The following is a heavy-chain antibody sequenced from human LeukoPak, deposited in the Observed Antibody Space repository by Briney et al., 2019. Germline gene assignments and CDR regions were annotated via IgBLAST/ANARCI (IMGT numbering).Heavy chain of an antibody. D-gene: IGHD3-10*01. CDR3: ARAGGTWVWGVIAQIYYYYYMDV. CDR1: GGSISSGSYY. Sequence: PSETLSLTCTVSGGSISSGSYYWSWIRQPAGKGLEWIGRIYTSGSTNYNPSLKSRVTISVDTSKNQFSLKLSSVTAADTAVYYCARAGGTWVWGVIAQIYYYYYMDVWGKGTTVTVSS. CDR2: IYTSGST. V-gene: IGHV4-61*02. J-gene: IGHJ6*03.